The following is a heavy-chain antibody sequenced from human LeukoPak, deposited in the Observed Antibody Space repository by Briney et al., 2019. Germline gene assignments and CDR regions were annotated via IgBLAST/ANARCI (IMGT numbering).Heavy chain of an antibody. D-gene: IGHD1-26*01. CDR3: ARDRGGYYAFDI. J-gene: IGHJ3*02. Sequence: ASVKVSCKASGHTFTSYYMHWVRQAPGQGLEWMGIINPSGGSTSYAQKFQGRVTMTRDTSTSTVYMELSSLRSEDTAVYYCARDRGGYYAFDIWGQGTMVTVSS. CDR1: GHTFTSYY. CDR2: INPSGGST. V-gene: IGHV1-46*01.